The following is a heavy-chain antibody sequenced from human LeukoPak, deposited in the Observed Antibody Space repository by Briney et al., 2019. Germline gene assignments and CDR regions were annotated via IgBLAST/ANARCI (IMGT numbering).Heavy chain of an antibody. J-gene: IGHJ5*02. CDR3: ARGRWFDP. Sequence: GGSLRLSCAASGFTFSNAWMSWVRQAPGKGLEWVSYISSSSTIYHADSVKGRFTISRDNAKNSLYLQMNSLRAEDTAVYYCARGRWFDPWGQGTLVTVSS. CDR2: ISSSSTI. CDR1: GFTFSNAW. V-gene: IGHV3-69-1*01.